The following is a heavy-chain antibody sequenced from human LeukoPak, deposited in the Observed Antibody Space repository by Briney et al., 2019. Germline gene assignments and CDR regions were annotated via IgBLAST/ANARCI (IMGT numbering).Heavy chain of an antibody. V-gene: IGHV3-74*01. Sequence: GGSLRLSCAASGFTFSSYWMHWVRQAPGKGLVWVSRINSDGSSTSYADSVKGRFTISRDNAKNTLYLQMNSLRAEDTAVYYCARGPWDYYDSSNYRTFDYWGQGTLVTVSS. CDR1: GFTFSSYW. J-gene: IGHJ4*02. CDR2: INSDGSST. D-gene: IGHD3-22*01. CDR3: ARGPWDYYDSSNYRTFDY.